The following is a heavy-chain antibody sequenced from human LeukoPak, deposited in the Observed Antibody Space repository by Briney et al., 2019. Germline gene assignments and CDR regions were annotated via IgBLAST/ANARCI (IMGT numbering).Heavy chain of an antibody. D-gene: IGHD3-9*01. CDR1: GGSNSSYY. Sequence: SETLSLTCTVSGGSNSSYYWSWIRQPPGKGLEWIGYIYYSGSTNYNPSLKSRVTISVDTSKNQFSLKLSSVTAADTAVYYCARIGSPELRYLDWSPFDYWGQGTLVTVSS. CDR2: IYYSGST. J-gene: IGHJ4*02. CDR3: ARIGSPELRYLDWSPFDY. V-gene: IGHV4-59*01.